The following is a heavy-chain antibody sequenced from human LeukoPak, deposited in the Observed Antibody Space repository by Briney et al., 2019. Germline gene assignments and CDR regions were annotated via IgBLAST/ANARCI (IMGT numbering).Heavy chain of an antibody. CDR2: ISSSGSTI. Sequence: GGSLRLSCAASGFTFSSYAMHWVRQAPGKGLEWVSYISSSGSTIYYADSVKGRFTISRDNAKNSLYLQMNSLRAEDTAVYYCARGPRYCSGGSCYRYGMDVWGQGTTVTVSS. CDR1: GFTFSSYA. D-gene: IGHD2-15*01. J-gene: IGHJ6*02. CDR3: ARGPRYCSGGSCYRYGMDV. V-gene: IGHV3-48*04.